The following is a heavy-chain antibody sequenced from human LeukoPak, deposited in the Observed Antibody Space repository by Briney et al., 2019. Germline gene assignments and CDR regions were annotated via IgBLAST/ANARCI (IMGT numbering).Heavy chain of an antibody. CDR1: GFTFSSYS. CDR3: ARQASWLYDSGTNWFDP. J-gene: IGHJ5*02. V-gene: IGHV3-48*01. Sequence: GGSLRLSCAASGFTFSSYSMNWVRQAPGKGLEWVSYISSSSSTIYYADSVKGRFTISRDNAKNSLYLQMNSLRAEDTAVYYCARQASWLYDSGTNWFDPWGQGTLVTVSS. CDR2: ISSSSSTI. D-gene: IGHD3-10*01.